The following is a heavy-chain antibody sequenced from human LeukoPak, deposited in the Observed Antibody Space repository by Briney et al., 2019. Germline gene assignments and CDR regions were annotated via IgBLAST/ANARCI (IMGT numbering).Heavy chain of an antibody. Sequence: GGSLRLSCAASGFTVSSNYMSWVRQAPGKGLEWVSYISSSSSTIYYADSVKGRFTISRDNAKNSLYLQMNSLRAEDTAVYYCASAGGKTYYDSRYWGQGTLVTVSS. D-gene: IGHD3-3*01. J-gene: IGHJ4*02. V-gene: IGHV3-48*01. CDR2: ISSSSSTI. CDR1: GFTVSSNY. CDR3: ASAGGKTYYDSRY.